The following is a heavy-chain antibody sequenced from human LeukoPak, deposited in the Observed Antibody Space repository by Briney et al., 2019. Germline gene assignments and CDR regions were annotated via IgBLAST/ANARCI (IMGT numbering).Heavy chain of an antibody. D-gene: IGHD3-22*01. CDR1: GYTFTNYY. CDR3: ARAGYDSSGYYPY. CDR2: VNPSGGST. V-gene: IGHV1-46*01. Sequence: ASVKVSCKASGYTFTNYYMHWMRQAPGQGLEWMGIVNPSGGSTSYAQKFQGRVTMTRDTSTSTVYMELSSLRSDDTAVYYCARAGYDSSGYYPYWGQGTLVTVS. J-gene: IGHJ4*02.